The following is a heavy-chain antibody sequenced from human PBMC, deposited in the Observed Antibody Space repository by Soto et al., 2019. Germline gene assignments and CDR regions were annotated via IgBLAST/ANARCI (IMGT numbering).Heavy chain of an antibody. D-gene: IGHD6-25*01. J-gene: IGHJ4*02. CDR2: ISPSSTSI. CDR3: ATNSGAQSY. Sequence: GGSLRISCAASRFPFSTYTMNWVRKAPGKGLEWVSCISPSSTSIFYADSVKGRFTISRDNAKSSLYLQMNSLRDEDTAVYYCATNSGAQSYWGLGTLVTVSS. CDR1: RFPFSTYT. V-gene: IGHV3-48*02.